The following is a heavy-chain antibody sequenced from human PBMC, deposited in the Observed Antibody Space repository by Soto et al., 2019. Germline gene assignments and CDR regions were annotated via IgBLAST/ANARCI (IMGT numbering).Heavy chain of an antibody. D-gene: IGHD6-13*01. Sequence: EVHLVESGGGLVQPGGSLRLSCAASGFIVSSNYMSWVRQAPGKGLEWVSLIYSGGSTFYADSVKGRFTISRDNSKNTLYLQMNSLRAEDTAIYYCARYPLSSSWYFRPWGQGTLVTVSS. CDR3: ARYPLSSSWYFRP. J-gene: IGHJ5*02. CDR2: IYSGGST. CDR1: GFIVSSNY. V-gene: IGHV3-66*01.